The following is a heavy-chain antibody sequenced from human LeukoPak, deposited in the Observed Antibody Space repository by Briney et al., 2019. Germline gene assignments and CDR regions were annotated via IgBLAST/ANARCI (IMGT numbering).Heavy chain of an antibody. CDR2: MYYSGST. CDR1: GGSISSSSYY. CDR3: ASKSTAWTIDY. J-gene: IGHJ4*02. Sequence: SETLSLTCTVSGGSISSSSYYWGWIRQTPGKGLEWIGTMYYSGSTNYNPSLTSRVTLPIDTPKNQFSLRLSSVTAADTAVYYCASKSTAWTIDYWGQGTLVTVSS. V-gene: IGHV4-39*01. D-gene: IGHD3/OR15-3a*01.